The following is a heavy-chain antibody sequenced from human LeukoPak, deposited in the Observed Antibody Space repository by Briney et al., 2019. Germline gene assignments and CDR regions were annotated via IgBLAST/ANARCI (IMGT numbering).Heavy chain of an antibody. Sequence: SETLSLTCAVYGGSFSGYYWSWIRQPPGKGLEWIGEINHRGSTNYNPSLKSRVTISVDTSKNQFSLKLSSVTAADTAVYYCARVPKYFDLWGRGTLVTVSS. CDR1: GGSFSGYY. CDR3: ARVPKYFDL. J-gene: IGHJ2*01. V-gene: IGHV4-34*01. CDR2: INHRGST.